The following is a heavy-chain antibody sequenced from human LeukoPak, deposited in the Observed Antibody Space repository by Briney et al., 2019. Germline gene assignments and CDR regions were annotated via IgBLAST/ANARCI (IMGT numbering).Heavy chain of an antibody. Sequence: SETLSLTCAVYGGSFSGYYWSWIRQTPGKGLEWIGEINHSGSTNYNPSLKSRVTISVDTSKNQFSLKLSSVTAADTAVYYCARSKGRVSWFDPWGQGTLVTVSS. V-gene: IGHV4-34*01. CDR3: ARSKGRVSWFDP. CDR2: INHSGST. J-gene: IGHJ5*02. D-gene: IGHD4-11*01. CDR1: GGSFSGYY.